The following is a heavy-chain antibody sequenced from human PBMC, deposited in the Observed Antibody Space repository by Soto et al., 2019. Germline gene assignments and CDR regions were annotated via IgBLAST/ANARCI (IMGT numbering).Heavy chain of an antibody. V-gene: IGHV4-30-4*01. CDR3: SRAFDDSSGYYGGLGY. CDR1: GGSISSGDYY. D-gene: IGHD3-22*01. J-gene: IGHJ4*02. CDR2: IYYSGST. Sequence: KPSETLSLTCTVSGGSISSGDYYWSSIPQPPGKGLEWIGYIYYSGSTYSNPSLKNRITISAHTPKNQLSLKLSYVTDADTAVYYCSRAFDDSSGYYGGLGYWGQVTLVTVSS.